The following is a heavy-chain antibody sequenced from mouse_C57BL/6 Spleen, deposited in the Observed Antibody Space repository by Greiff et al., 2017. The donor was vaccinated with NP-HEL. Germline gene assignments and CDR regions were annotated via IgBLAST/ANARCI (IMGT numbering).Heavy chain of an antibody. J-gene: IGHJ2*01. Sequence: QVHVKQSGAELVRPGASVKLSCKASGYTFTDYYINWVKQRPGQGLEWIARIYPGSGNTYYNEKFKGKATLTAEKSSSTAYMQLSSLTSEDSAVYFCARSGGNYNYWGQGTTLTVSS. CDR3: ARSGGNYNY. CDR1: GYTFTDYY. V-gene: IGHV1-76*01. D-gene: IGHD2-1*01. CDR2: IYPGSGNT.